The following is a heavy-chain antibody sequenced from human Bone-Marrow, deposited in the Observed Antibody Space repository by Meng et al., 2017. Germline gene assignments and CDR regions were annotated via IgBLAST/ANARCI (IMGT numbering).Heavy chain of an antibody. CDR2: ISYDGVAK. J-gene: IGHJ4*02. V-gene: IGHV3-30*01. Sequence: GESLKISCAVSGFTFSSYAMHWARQAPGKGLEWVSFISYDGVAKSYAGSVKGRFTISRDNSKNTLYLQMNSLRAEDTAVYYCARVSRSLVSPKVGSMPADHWGQGTLVTVSS. CDR1: GFTFSSYA. CDR3: ARVSRSLVSPKVGSMPADH. D-gene: IGHD1-26*01.